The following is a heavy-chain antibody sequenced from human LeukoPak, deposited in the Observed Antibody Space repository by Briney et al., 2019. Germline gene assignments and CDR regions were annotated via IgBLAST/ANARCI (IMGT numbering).Heavy chain of an antibody. Sequence: PSETLSLTCTVSGGSISSGGYYWSWIRQHPGKGLEWIGYIYYSGSTYYNPSLKSRVTISVDTSKNQFSLKLSSVTAADTAVYYCARREAPAAAGFFDYWGQGTLVTVSS. J-gene: IGHJ4*02. CDR1: GGSISSGGYY. D-gene: IGHD6-13*01. CDR3: ARREAPAAAGFFDY. CDR2: IYYSGST. V-gene: IGHV4-31*03.